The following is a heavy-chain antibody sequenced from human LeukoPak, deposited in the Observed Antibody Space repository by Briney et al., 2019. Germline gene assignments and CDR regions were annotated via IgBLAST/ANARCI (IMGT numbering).Heavy chain of an antibody. V-gene: IGHV3-20*04. J-gene: IGHJ6*03. CDR2: INWSGGET. Sequence: GGSLRLSCAASGFTFDDYGMSWVRQAPGKGLEWVSGINWSGGETDYADSVKGGLIISRDNAKNSLYLQMSALTVDDTAVYYCVRHERGVYYYYYIDVWGKGTTVIVSS. CDR1: GFTFDDYG. D-gene: IGHD3-10*01. CDR3: VRHERGVYYYYYIDV.